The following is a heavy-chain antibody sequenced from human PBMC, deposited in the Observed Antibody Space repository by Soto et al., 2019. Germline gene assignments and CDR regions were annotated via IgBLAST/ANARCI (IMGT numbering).Heavy chain of an antibody. Sequence: GVSLRLSCAASGFTFSNAWMNWVRQAPGKGLEWVGRIKSKTDGGTTDYAAPVKGRFTISRDDSKNTLYLQMNSLKTEDTAVYYCNTDPVTMIVVVPSSGWGQGTLVNVSS. CDR1: GFTFSNAW. V-gene: IGHV3-15*07. CDR2: IKSKTDGGTT. J-gene: IGHJ4*02. CDR3: NTDPVTMIVVVPSSG. D-gene: IGHD3-22*01.